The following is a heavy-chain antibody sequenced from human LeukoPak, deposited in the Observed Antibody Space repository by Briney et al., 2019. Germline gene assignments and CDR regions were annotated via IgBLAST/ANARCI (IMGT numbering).Heavy chain of an antibody. V-gene: IGHV3-21*01. CDR2: ISSSSSYI. CDR3: ARVGDLGGYSYGFDY. CDR1: GFTFSGYS. J-gene: IGHJ4*02. Sequence: GGSLRLSCAASGFTFSGYSMNWVRQAPGKGLEWVSSISSSSSYIYYADSVKGRFTISRDNAKNSLYLQMNSLRAEDTAVYYCARVGDLGGYSYGFDYWGQGTLVTVSS. D-gene: IGHD5-18*01.